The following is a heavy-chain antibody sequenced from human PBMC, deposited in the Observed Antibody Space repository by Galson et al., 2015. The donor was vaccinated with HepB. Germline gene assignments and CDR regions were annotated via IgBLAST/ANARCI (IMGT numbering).Heavy chain of an antibody. D-gene: IGHD2-8*01. Sequence: ATGYTFNTYGIFWVRQAPGQGLEWMGWISTYNDVTNYAQKFQGGVTMTTDTSASTAYLELRSLRSDDTAVYYCAKDNDHNFDYWGQGTLVTVSS. J-gene: IGHJ4*02. CDR3: AKDNDHNFDY. V-gene: IGHV1-18*04. CDR2: ISTYNDVT. CDR1: GYTFNTYG.